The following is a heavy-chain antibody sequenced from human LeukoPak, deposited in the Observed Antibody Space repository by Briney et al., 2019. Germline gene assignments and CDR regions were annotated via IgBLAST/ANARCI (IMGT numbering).Heavy chain of an antibody. CDR2: ISYDGSNK. CDR3: AKDQGSGFCYY. J-gene: IGHJ4*02. CDR1: GFTFSSYA. Sequence: GGSLRLSCAASGFTFSSYAMHWVRQAPGKGLEWVAVISYDGSNKYYADSVKGRFTISRDNSKNTLYLQMNSLRAEDTAVYYCAKDQGSGFCYYWGQGTLVTVSS. V-gene: IGHV3-30*04. D-gene: IGHD6-19*01.